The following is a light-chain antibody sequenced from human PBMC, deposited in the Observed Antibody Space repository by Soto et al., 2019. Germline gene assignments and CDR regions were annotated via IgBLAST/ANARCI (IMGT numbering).Light chain of an antibody. CDR1: QSVSNN. V-gene: IGKV3-15*01. Sequence: ILMTQSPATLSVSPGERATLSCRASQSVSNNLAWYQQKPGQAPRLLIYDASTRATGIPARISGSGSGTECTRTSSGLQSEDFAVYYCQQDNNWPPWTFGQGTKVEIK. J-gene: IGKJ1*01. CDR2: DAS. CDR3: QQDNNWPPWT.